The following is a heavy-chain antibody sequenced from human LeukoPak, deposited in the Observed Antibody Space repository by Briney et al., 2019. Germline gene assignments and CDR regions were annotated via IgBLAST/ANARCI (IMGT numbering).Heavy chain of an antibody. J-gene: IGHJ5*02. CDR3: ARVGDYSPRGWFDP. Sequence: AAVKVSCKASGYTFTSYYIHWVRQAPGQGLEWMGIINPSGGSTTYAQKFQGRVTMTRDMSTRTLYMELSSLRSEDTAFYYCARVGDYSPRGWFDPWGQGTLVTVSS. CDR2: INPSGGST. D-gene: IGHD4-11*01. CDR1: GYTFTSYY. V-gene: IGHV1-46*01.